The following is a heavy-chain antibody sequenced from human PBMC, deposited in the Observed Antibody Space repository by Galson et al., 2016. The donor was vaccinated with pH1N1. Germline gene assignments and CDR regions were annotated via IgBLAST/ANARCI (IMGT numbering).Heavy chain of an antibody. Sequence: SVKVSCKASGGTFSNPAISWVRQAPGQGLEWMGGISPIFGSINYAQRFQGRVTVSADIFTNTAYMELSRLRSEDTAIYYCATAGPLVREILYYSYAMDVWGQGTTVTVSS. D-gene: IGHD3-10*01. CDR2: ISPIFGSI. J-gene: IGHJ6*02. V-gene: IGHV1-69*06. CDR3: ATAGPLVREILYYSYAMDV. CDR1: GGTFSNPA.